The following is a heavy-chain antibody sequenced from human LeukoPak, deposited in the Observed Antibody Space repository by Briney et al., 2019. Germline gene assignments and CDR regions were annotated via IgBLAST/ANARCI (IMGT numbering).Heavy chain of an antibody. CDR2: ITSSGDTT. V-gene: IGHV3-23*01. D-gene: IGHD5-24*01. J-gene: IGHJ4*02. CDR3: AKQRDGYNPYFDY. CDR1: GFTFSIYA. Sequence: GGSLRLSCTASGFTFSIYAMSWVRQAPGRGLEWVSAITSSGDTTFYADSVKGRFTISRDNSKNTLYLQMNSLRAEDTAVYYCAKQRDGYNPYFDYWGQGTLVTVSS.